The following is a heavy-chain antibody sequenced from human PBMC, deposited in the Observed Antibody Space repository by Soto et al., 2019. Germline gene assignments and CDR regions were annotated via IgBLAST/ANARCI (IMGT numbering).Heavy chain of an antibody. D-gene: IGHD3-22*01. CDR2: IYQSGRT. V-gene: IGHV4-4*02. J-gene: IGHJ4*02. CDR1: GGSVSSSNW. Sequence: PSETLSLTCAVSGGSVSSSNWWSWVRQPPGKGLEWIGEIYQSGRTNYNPSLKSRVTISVDNSKNQFSLNLKSLTAADTAVYYCARGDYYDSSGYSSFGYWGQGALVTVSS. CDR3: ARGDYYDSSGYSSFGY.